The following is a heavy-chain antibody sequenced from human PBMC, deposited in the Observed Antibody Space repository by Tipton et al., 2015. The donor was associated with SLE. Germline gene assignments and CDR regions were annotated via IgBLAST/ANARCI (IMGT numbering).Heavy chain of an antibody. Sequence: TLSLTCTVSGGSISTSSYYWGWIRQPPGKGLEWIGSAFYSGNTYYNPSLKSRVTISVDTSENQFSLKLSSVTAADTAVYYCARHRPPTWDSTNWSPIDYWGQGILVTVSS. CDR2: AFYSGNT. CDR1: GGSISTSSYY. J-gene: IGHJ4*02. V-gene: IGHV4-39*01. CDR3: ARHRPPTWDSTNWSPIDY. D-gene: IGHD1-1*01.